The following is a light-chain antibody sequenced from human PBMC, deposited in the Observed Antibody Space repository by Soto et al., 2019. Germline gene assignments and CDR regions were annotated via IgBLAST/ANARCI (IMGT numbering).Light chain of an antibody. CDR2: GAS. Sequence: EIVLTQSPGTLSLSPGERATLSCRASQSVSSSYLAWYHQKPGQAPRLLIYGASSRATGIPDRFSGSGSGTDFTLTISRLEPEDFAVYYCQQYGSSPWTFGQGPKVEIK. CDR1: QSVSSSY. J-gene: IGKJ1*01. CDR3: QQYGSSPWT. V-gene: IGKV3-20*01.